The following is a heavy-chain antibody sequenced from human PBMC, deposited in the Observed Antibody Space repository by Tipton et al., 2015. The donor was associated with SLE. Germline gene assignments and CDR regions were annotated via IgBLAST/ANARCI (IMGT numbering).Heavy chain of an antibody. CDR1: GLTVSSNY. V-gene: IGHV3-53*04. CDR2: TYSGGST. CDR3: ARELNWGSQSYFDY. Sequence: SLRLSCAASGLTVSSNYMSWVRQAPGKGLEWVSVTYSGGSTYYADSVKGRFTISRHNSKNTLYLQMNSLRAEDTAVYYCARELNWGSQSYFDYWGQGTLVTVSS. D-gene: IGHD7-27*01. J-gene: IGHJ4*02.